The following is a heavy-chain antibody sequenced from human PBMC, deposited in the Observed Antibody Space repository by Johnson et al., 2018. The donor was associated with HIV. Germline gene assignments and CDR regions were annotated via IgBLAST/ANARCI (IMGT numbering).Heavy chain of an antibody. CDR1: GFTFGSYG. CDR3: ARVRRSGWYDNDAFDI. V-gene: IGHV3-30*03. CDR2: ISYAGSNK. J-gene: IGHJ3*02. Sequence: QLVESGGGVVQPGRSLRLSCAASGFTFGSYGLHWVRQAPGKGLEWVALISYAGSNKYYTDSVKGRFTISRDNSQNTLYLIMNSLRAEDTAVYYCARVRRSGWYDNDAFDIWGQGTMVTVSS. D-gene: IGHD6-19*01.